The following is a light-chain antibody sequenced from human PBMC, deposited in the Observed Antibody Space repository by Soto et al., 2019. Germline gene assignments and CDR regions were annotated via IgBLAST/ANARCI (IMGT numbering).Light chain of an antibody. CDR3: QQYNNWPRAT. J-gene: IGKJ4*01. CDR2: RTS. V-gene: IGKV3-15*01. Sequence: PASMSVPPGERATLSCRASQSVRSNFLAWYQQKPGQAPRLLMFRTSTRATGVPARFSVSGSGTEFNLTISSLQSEDFAVYYCQQYNNWPRATFGGGTKVDIK. CDR1: QSVRSN.